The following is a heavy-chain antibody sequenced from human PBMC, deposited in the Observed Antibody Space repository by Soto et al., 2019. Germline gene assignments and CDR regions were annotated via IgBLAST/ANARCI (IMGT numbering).Heavy chain of an antibody. J-gene: IGHJ4*02. CDR1: GYTFTSYA. CDR3: AVGGLVVVVAATPTTAGY. CDR2: INAGNGNT. Sequence: QVQLVQSGAEVKKPGASVKVSCKASGYTFTSYAMHWVRQAPGQRLEGMGWINAGNGNTKYSQKFHGRVTITRDTSASTANMELGSLRSEDMAVYYCAVGGLVVVVAATPTTAGYWGQGPLVTVSS. D-gene: IGHD2-15*01. V-gene: IGHV1-3*01.